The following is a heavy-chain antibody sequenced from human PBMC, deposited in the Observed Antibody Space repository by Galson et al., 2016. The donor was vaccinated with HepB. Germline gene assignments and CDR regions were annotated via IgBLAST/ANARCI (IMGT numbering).Heavy chain of an antibody. D-gene: IGHD3-3*02. J-gene: IGHJ5*02. V-gene: IGHV3-23*01. Sequence: SLSLSCAASGFTFRSFDMSWVRQAPGKGLEWVSGITYVGVRYYADSVKGRFTMTRDDSSGQVFLQMHSLKGEATALYYSAQHWIRTHDLWGQGTLVTVS. CDR2: ITYVGVR. CDR3: AQHWIRTHDL. CDR1: GFTFRSFD.